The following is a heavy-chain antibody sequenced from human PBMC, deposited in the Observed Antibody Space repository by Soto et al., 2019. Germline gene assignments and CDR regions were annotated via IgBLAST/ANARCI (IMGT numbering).Heavy chain of an antibody. J-gene: IGHJ4*02. Sequence: GGSLRLSCSASGFTFGTYTMHWVRQAPGRGPECVSTISSHGGRTFYADFVKGRFTMSSDNSKNTLYLQMSSLRLEDTAVYYCVKARATGPKSDFDYWGQGTLVTVSS. CDR3: VKARATGPKSDFDY. D-gene: IGHD7-27*01. CDR2: ISSHGGRT. V-gene: IGHV3-64D*06. CDR1: GFTFGTYT.